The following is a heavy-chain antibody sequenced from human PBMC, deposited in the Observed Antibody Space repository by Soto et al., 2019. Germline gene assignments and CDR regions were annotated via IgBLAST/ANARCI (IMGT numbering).Heavy chain of an antibody. Sequence: GGSLRLSCAASGFTFSSYGMHWVRQAPGKGLEWVAVISYVGDHKYHADSVKGRFTISRDNAKNSLYLQMNSLRAEDTAVYYCARRSAATVIYGMDVWGQGTTVTVSS. CDR2: ISYVGDHK. D-gene: IGHD4-4*01. J-gene: IGHJ6*02. V-gene: IGHV3-30*03. CDR3: ARRSAATVIYGMDV. CDR1: GFTFSSYG.